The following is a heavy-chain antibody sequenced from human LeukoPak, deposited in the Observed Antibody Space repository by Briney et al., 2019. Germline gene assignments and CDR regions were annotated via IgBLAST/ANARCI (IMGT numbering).Heavy chain of an antibody. CDR2: IIPIFGTA. D-gene: IGHD2-2*01. Sequence: SVKVSCKASGGTFSSYAIGWVRQAPGQGLEWMGGIIPIFGTANYAQKFQGRVTITADKSTSTAYMELSSLRSEDTAVYYCATRSAGGYQLLSSYYYYGMDVWGKGTTVTVSS. CDR1: GGTFSSYA. J-gene: IGHJ6*04. CDR3: ATRSAGGYQLLSSYYYYGMDV. V-gene: IGHV1-69*06.